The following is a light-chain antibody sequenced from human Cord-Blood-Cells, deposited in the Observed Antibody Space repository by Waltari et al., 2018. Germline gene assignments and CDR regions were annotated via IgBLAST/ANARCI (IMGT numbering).Light chain of an antibody. CDR1: QSISSY. CDR3: QQRYSTPLFT. Sequence: DIQITQSPSSLSASVGDRVTITCRASQSISSYLNWYQQKPGKAPKLLIYAAASLQSGVPSRFSGSGSGADFTLTISSLQPEEFATYYCQQRYSTPLFTFGPGTKVDIK. J-gene: IGKJ3*01. CDR2: AAA. V-gene: IGKV1-39*01.